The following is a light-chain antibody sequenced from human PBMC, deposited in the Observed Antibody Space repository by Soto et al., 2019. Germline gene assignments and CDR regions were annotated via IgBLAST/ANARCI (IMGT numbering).Light chain of an antibody. CDR1: SSDIGGYNY. CDR2: EVS. Sequence: QSALTQPASVSGSPGQSITISCTGTSSDIGGYNYVSWYQQHPGKAPKLMIYEVSNRPSGVSNRFSGSKSGNTASLTISGLQAEDEADYSCSSYTSSSTLEVFGTATKLTVL. CDR3: SSYTSSSTLEV. V-gene: IGLV2-14*01. J-gene: IGLJ1*01.